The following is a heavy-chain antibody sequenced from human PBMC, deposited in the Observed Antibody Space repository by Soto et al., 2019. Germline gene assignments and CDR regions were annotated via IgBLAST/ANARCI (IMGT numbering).Heavy chain of an antibody. V-gene: IGHV3-33*03. CDR1: GFTFSSYG. CDR3: AKSYIVVVPAAIGPHLQPGDFDY. D-gene: IGHD2-2*01. J-gene: IGHJ4*02. CDR2: IWYDGSDE. Sequence: PGGSLRLSCAGSGFTFSSYGMYWVRQAPGKGLEWGAIIWYDGSDEFHAESVKGRFTVSRDNSKNTLYVQMNSLRAEDTAVYYCAKSYIVVVPAAIGPHLQPGDFDYWGQGTLVTVSS.